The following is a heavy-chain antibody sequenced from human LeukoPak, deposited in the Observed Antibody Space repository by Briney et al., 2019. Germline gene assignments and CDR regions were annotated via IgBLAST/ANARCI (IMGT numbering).Heavy chain of an antibody. Sequence: GGSLRLSCAASGFTFSSYSLIWVRQAPGKGLEWVAYISSSSTFKYYADSLNGRFTVSRDNAQNSLYLEMNSLRDDDTAVYYCARDLTLGARLADYWGQGTLVIVSS. J-gene: IGHJ4*02. CDR2: ISSSSTFK. D-gene: IGHD1-26*01. V-gene: IGHV3-21*06. CDR3: ARDLTLGARLADY. CDR1: GFTFSSYS.